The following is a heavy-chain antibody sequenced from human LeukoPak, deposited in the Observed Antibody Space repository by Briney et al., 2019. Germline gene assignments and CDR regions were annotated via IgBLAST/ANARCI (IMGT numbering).Heavy chain of an antibody. D-gene: IGHD1-26*01. V-gene: IGHV3-30*14. J-gene: IGHJ4*02. Sequence: SLRLSCAGSGFTLSSYYMHWVRQAPDKGLEWVAVMSYDETAANYAGSVQGRFTVSRDNSKNTLFLQINSLRAEDMAMYFCTGGEGASYYGHYFDYWSQSPVDSVSS. CDR1: GFTLSSYY. CDR2: MSYDETAA. CDR3: TGGEGASYYGHYFDY.